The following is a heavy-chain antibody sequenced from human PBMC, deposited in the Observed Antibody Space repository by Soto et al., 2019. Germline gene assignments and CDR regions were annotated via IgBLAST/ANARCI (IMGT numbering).Heavy chain of an antibody. V-gene: IGHV3-7*01. J-gene: IGHJ5*02. CDR1: GFDFGSYW. CDR2: IKKDGTEK. D-gene: IGHD2-15*01. CDR3: ATLGWWEQPRLDL. Sequence: VGPLRLSCSALGFDFGSYWMTWIRQAPGKGLEWVANIKKDGTEKYYVDSVKGRFTISRDNTQNSLYLQMNSLRVEDTAVYHCATLGWWEQPRLDLWGPGILVTVSS.